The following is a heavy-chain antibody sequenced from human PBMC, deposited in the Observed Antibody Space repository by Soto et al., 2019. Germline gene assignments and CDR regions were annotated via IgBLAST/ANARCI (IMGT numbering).Heavy chain of an antibody. Sequence: SETLSLTYTVSGGSISSSSYYWGWIRQPPGKGLEWIGSIYYSGSTYYNPSLKSRVTISVDTSKNQFSLKLSSVTAADTAVYYCSLLYYYDSSGYYDADFDYWGQGTLVTVSS. CDR3: SLLYYYDSSGYYDADFDY. D-gene: IGHD3-22*01. J-gene: IGHJ4*02. CDR2: IYYSGST. V-gene: IGHV4-39*01. CDR1: GGSISSSSYY.